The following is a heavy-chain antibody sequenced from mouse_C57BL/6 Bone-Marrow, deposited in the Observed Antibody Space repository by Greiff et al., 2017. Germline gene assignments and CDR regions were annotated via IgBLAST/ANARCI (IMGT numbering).Heavy chain of an antibody. J-gene: IGHJ2*01. CDR1: GYTFTSYW. Sequence: VQLQQPGTELVKPGASVKLSCKASGYTFTSYWMHWVKQRPGQGLEWIGNINPSNGGTNYNEKFKSKATLTVDKSSSTAYMQLSSLTSEDSAVYYCASITTGVGGYFDYWGQGTTLTVSS. CDR2: INPSNGGT. CDR3: ASITTGVGGYFDY. V-gene: IGHV1-53*01. D-gene: IGHD1-1*01.